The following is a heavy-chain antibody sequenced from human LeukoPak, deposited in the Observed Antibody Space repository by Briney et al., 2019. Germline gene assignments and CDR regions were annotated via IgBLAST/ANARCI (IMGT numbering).Heavy chain of an antibody. J-gene: IGHJ4*02. D-gene: IGHD6-25*01. V-gene: IGHV3-23*01. Sequence: GGSLRLSCAASGFTFSSYAMNWFRQTPGKGLEWVSVITDSAGDTYYADSVKGRFTISRDNSMNTLYLQMNSLRAEDTALYYCAKSLVSSVWTRHPIACGGEETLVTVSS. CDR3: AKSLVSSVWTRHPIAC. CDR1: GFTFSSYA. CDR2: ITDSAGDT.